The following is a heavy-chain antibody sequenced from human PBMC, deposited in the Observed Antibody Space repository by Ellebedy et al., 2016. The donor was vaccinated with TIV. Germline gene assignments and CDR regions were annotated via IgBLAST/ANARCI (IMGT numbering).Heavy chain of an antibody. CDR2: IRSKANSYAT. D-gene: IGHD1-1*01. J-gene: IGHJ4*02. CDR1: GFTFSGSA. CDR3: TSTTGTTEGTRSIDGIYYFDY. Sequence: GGSLRLSCAASGFTFSGSAMHWVRQASGKGLEWVGRIRSKANSYATAYAASVKGRFTISRDDSKNTAYLQMNSLKTEDTAVYYCTSTTGTTEGTRSIDGIYYFDYWGQGTLVTVSS. V-gene: IGHV3-73*01.